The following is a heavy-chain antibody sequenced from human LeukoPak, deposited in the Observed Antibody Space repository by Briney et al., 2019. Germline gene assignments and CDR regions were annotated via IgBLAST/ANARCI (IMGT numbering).Heavy chain of an antibody. D-gene: IGHD4-23*01. J-gene: IGHJ4*02. CDR1: GGSISSYY. CDR3: VRETYGGVDY. V-gene: IGHV4-59*12. CDR2: IHHTGST. Sequence: SETLSLTCTVSGGSISSYYWSWIRQPPGKELEWIENIHHTGSTDYNSPLKTRVTISLDASKNQFSLKLSSVTAADTAVYYCVRETYGGVDYWGQGTLVTVSS.